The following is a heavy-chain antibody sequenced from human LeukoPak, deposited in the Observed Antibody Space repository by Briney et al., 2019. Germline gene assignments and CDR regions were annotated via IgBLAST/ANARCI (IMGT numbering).Heavy chain of an antibody. CDR3: ASDYGVSIPA. CDR2: IYYSGST. V-gene: IGHV4-39*01. J-gene: IGHJ5*02. D-gene: IGHD4-17*01. CDR1: GGSISSSSYY. Sequence: PSETLSLTCTVSGGSISSSSYYWGWIRQPPGKGLEWIGSIYYSGSTYYNPSLKGRVTISVNTSKNQFSLKLSSVTAADTAVYYCASDYGVSIPAWGQGTLVTVSS.